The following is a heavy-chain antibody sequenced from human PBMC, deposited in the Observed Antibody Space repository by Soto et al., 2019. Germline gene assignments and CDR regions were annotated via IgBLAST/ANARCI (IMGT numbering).Heavy chain of an antibody. J-gene: IGHJ4*02. CDR2: IGPKSGGT. V-gene: IGHV1-2*02. D-gene: IGHD1-26*01. CDR3: GRGRSGELVIFY. CDR1: GYPFSGYY. Sequence: GASVKVSFKASGYPFSGYYIHWVRQAPGQAPEWVGEIGPKSGGTRYAQKFQGRVTMTKDTSITTVYMELRNLSPDDTAVYFCGRGRSGELVIFYWGQGTLVTVSS.